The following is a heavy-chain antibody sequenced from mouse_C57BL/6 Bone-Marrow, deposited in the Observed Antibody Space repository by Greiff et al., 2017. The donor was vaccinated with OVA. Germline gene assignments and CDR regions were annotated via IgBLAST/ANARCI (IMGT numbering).Heavy chain of an antibody. CDR1: GFTFSDYY. V-gene: IGHV5-12*01. CDR3: ARHAVVARTAWFAY. J-gene: IGHJ3*01. CDR2: ISNGGGST. Sequence: EVQVVESGGGLVQPGGSLKLSCAASGFTFSDYYMYWVRQTPEKRLEWVAYISNGGGSTYYPDTVKGRFTISRDNAKNTLYLQMSRLKSEDTAMYYCARHAVVARTAWFAYWGQGTLVTVSA. D-gene: IGHD1-1*01.